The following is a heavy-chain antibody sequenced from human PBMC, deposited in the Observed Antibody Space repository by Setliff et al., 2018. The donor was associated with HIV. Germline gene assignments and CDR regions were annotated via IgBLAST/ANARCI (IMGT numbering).Heavy chain of an antibody. CDR3: ARDCRVGWVFTYGMDV. CDR2: IKQDGSEK. J-gene: IGHJ6*02. CDR1: GFTFSSYW. V-gene: IGHV3-7*03. Sequence: SCAASGFTFSSYWMSWVRQAPGKGLEWVANIKQDGSEKYYVDSVKGRFTISRDNAKNSLYLQMNSLRAEDTAVYYCARDCRVGWVFTYGMDVWGQGTLVTVSS. D-gene: IGHD6-13*01.